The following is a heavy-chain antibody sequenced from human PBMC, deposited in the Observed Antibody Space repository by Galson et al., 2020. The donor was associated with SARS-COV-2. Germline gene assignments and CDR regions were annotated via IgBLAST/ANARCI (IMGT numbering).Heavy chain of an antibody. CDR2: FIPTLDFS. V-gene: IGHV1-69*02. Sequence: ASVKVSCKASGDSFSKYTISWLRQAPGQGLEFVGRFIPTLDFSDYAQRFQGRVTITADKSTTTVYMEINGLTFEDTAVYYCATMGAGQSNWAIFDFWGQGTLVTVSS. D-gene: IGHD3-16*01. CDR3: ATMGAGQSNWAIFDF. CDR1: GDSFSKYT. J-gene: IGHJ4*02.